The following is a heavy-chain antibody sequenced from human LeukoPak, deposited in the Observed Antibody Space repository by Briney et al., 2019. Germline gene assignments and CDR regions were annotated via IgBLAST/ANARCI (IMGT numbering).Heavy chain of an antibody. CDR1: GFTFSNSW. CDR2: ISSSSSYI. J-gene: IGHJ4*02. V-gene: IGHV3-21*01. CDR3: ARGPNLWFFDY. Sequence: GGSLRLSCLASGFTFSNSWMAWVRQAPGKGLEWVSSISSSSSYIYCADSVKGRFTISRDNAKNSLYLQMNSLRAEDTAVYYCARGPNLWFFDYWGQGTLVTVSS. D-gene: IGHD3-10*01.